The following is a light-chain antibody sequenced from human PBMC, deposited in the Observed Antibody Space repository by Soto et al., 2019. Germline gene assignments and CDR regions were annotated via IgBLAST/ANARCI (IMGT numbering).Light chain of an antibody. V-gene: IGKV3D-20*02. CDR1: QSVSSRF. Sequence: EIVLTQSPGTLSLSPGERATLSCRASQSVSSRFLAWYQQKPGQAPRLLMYGASNRATGIPDRFSGTGSGTDFTLTISSLEPEDFAVYYCQQRSNWITFGQGTRLEIK. J-gene: IGKJ5*01. CDR3: QQRSNWIT. CDR2: GAS.